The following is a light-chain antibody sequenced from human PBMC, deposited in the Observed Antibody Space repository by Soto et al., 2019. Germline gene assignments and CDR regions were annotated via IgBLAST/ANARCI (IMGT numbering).Light chain of an antibody. CDR2: AAS. V-gene: IGKV1-27*01. Sequence: DIQMTQSPSSLSASVGDRVTITCRASQGVSNYLAWYQLKPGKVPKLLIYAASTLQLGIPSRFSGSGSGTDFTLTISSLQPEDVATYYCQKHNSAPFTFGPGTKVDIK. J-gene: IGKJ3*01. CDR1: QGVSNY. CDR3: QKHNSAPFT.